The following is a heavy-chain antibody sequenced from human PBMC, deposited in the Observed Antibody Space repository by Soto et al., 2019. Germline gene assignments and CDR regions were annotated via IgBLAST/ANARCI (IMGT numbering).Heavy chain of an antibody. J-gene: IGHJ6*02. D-gene: IGHD3-9*01. V-gene: IGHV3-30-3*01. CDR1: GFTFSSYA. CDR3: AREGYDILTGYHGYYYYGMDV. CDR2: ISYDGSNK. Sequence: GGSLRLSCAASGFTFSSYAMHWVRQAPGKGLEWVAVISYDGSNKYYADSVKGRFTISRDNSKNTPYLQMNSLRAEDTAVYYCAREGYDILTGYHGYYYYGMDVWGQGTTVTVS.